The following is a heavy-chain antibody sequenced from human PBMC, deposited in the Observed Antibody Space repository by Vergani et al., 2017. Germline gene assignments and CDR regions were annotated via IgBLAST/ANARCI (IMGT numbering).Heavy chain of an antibody. CDR2: INPSGGST. CDR3: ARDGGYCSSTSCYKYFDY. Sequence: QVQLVQSGAEVKKPGASVKVSCKASGYTFTSYYMHWVRQAPGQGLEWMGIINPSGGSTSYAQKFQGRVTMTRDTSISTAYMELSRLRSDDTAVYYCARDGGYCSSTSCYKYFDYWGQGTLVTVSS. D-gene: IGHD2-2*02. CDR1: GYTFTSYY. V-gene: IGHV1-46*01. J-gene: IGHJ4*02.